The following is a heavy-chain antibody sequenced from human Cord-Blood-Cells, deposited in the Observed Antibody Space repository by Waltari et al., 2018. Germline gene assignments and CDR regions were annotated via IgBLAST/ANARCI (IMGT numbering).Heavy chain of an antibody. J-gene: IGHJ6*02. CDR1: GGSFSGYY. CDR3: ARGVRITIFGVVINHYYYYGMDV. V-gene: IGHV4-34*01. D-gene: IGHD3-3*01. Sequence: QVQLQQWGAGLLKPSETLSLTCAVYGGSFSGYYWSWIRQPPGKGLEWIGEINHSGSTNHTPSRQIRITISVDTSKNQFSLKLSSVTAADTAVYYCARGVRITIFGVVINHYYYYGMDVWGQGTTVTVSS. CDR2: INHSGST.